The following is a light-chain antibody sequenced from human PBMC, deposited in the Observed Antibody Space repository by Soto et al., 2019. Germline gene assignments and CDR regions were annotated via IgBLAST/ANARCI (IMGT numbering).Light chain of an antibody. Sequence: EIVLTQSPGTLSLSPGERDTLSCRASQSVSSSYLAWYQQKPGQAPRLLIYGASSRATDIPDRFSGSGSGTDFTLTISRLEPEDFAVYYCQQYDSSPLTFGGGTKVDIK. CDR2: GAS. CDR1: QSVSSSY. CDR3: QQYDSSPLT. V-gene: IGKV3-20*01. J-gene: IGKJ4*01.